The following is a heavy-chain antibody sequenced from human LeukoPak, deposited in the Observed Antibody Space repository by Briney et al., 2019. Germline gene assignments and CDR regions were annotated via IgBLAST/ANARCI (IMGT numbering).Heavy chain of an antibody. Sequence: SVKVPCKASGGTFSKYGISWVRQAPGQGLEWMGRNIPTLGMTDYAQKFQGRITITADKSTSTAYMELISLRSEDTAVYYCARGHSFPYFTFPAPGPSDAFDIWGQGTMVTVSS. V-gene: IGHV1-69*04. CDR2: NIPTLGMT. CDR1: GGTFSKYG. J-gene: IGHJ3*02. CDR3: ARGHSFPYFTFPAPGPSDAFDI. D-gene: IGHD3-16*01.